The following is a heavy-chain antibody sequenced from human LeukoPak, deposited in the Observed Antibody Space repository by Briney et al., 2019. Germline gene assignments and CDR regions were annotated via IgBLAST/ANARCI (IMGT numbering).Heavy chain of an antibody. Sequence: PGGSLRLSCAASVFTFSSYGMHWVRQAPVKGLEWVADISYDGSNKYYADSVKGRFTISRDNSKNTLYLQMNSLRAEDTAVYYCAKDGHGSGYHDAFDIWGQGTMVTVSS. D-gene: IGHD5-12*01. CDR3: AKDGHGSGYHDAFDI. V-gene: IGHV3-30*18. J-gene: IGHJ3*02. CDR1: VFTFSSYG. CDR2: ISYDGSNK.